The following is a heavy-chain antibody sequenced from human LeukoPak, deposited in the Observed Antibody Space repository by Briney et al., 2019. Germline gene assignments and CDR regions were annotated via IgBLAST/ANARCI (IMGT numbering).Heavy chain of an antibody. CDR1: GYTFTSYA. V-gene: IGHV7-4-1*02. D-gene: IGHD6-6*01. J-gene: IGHJ5*02. Sequence: ASAKVSCKASGYTFTSYAMNWVRQAPGQGLEWMGWINTNTGNPTYAQGFTGRFVFSLDTSVSTAYLQISSLKAEDTAVYYCARDRLRRQLVRGSRGGNWFDPWGQGTLVTVSS. CDR2: INTNTGNP. CDR3: ARDRLRRQLVRGSRGGNWFDP.